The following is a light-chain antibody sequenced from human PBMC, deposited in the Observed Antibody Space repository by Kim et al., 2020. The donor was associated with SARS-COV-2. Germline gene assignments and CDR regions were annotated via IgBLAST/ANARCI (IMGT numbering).Light chain of an antibody. J-gene: IGLJ2*01. V-gene: IGLV3-19*01. Sequence: SELTQDPAVSVALGQTVRITCQGDSLRSYYASWYQQKPGQAPVLVIYGKNNRPSGIPDRFSGSSSGNTASLTITGAQAEDEADYYCNSRDSSGNHLVFG. CDR1: SLRSYY. CDR3: NSRDSSGNHLV. CDR2: GKN.